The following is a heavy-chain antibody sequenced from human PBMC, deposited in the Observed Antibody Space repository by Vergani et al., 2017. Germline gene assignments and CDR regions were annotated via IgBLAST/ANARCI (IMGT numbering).Heavy chain of an antibody. J-gene: IGHJ6*03. V-gene: IGHV1-18*01. CDR1: GYTFTSYG. CDR2: ISAYNGNT. Sequence: QVQLVQSGAEVKKPGASVKVSCKASGYTFTSYGISWVRQAPGQGLEWMGWISAYNGNTNYAQKLQGRDTMTTDTSTSTAYMELRSLRSDDTAVYYCARGKVPRFLEWLSPLQVGYMDVWGKGTTVTVSS. CDR3: ARGKVPRFLEWLSPLQVGYMDV. D-gene: IGHD3-3*01.